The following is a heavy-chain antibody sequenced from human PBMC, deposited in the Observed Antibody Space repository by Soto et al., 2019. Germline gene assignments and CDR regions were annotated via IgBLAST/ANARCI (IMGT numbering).Heavy chain of an antibody. J-gene: IGHJ5*02. CDR3: ARDGELPSNYGFDP. V-gene: IGHV1-69*06. CDR2: IIPIFGTA. CDR1: VGTFSSYA. D-gene: IGHD1-26*01. Sequence: SVKVSCKASVGTFSSYAISWVRQAPGQGLEWMGGIIPIFGTANYAQKFQGRVTITADKSTSTAYMELSSLRSEDTAVYYCARDGELPSNYGFDPWGQGTLVTVSS.